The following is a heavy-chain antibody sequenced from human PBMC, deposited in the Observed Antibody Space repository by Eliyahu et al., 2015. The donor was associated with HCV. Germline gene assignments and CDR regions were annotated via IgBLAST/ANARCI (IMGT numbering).Heavy chain of an antibody. J-gene: IGHJ5*02. Sequence: QVQLQESGPGLVKPSETLSLTCTVSGGSISSYYWSWIRQPAGKGLEWIGRIYTSGSTNYNPSLKSRVTMSVDTSKNQFSLKLSSVTAADTAVYYCARDRGGGSSSPWALRTRWFDPWGQGTLVTVSS. CDR2: IYTSGST. V-gene: IGHV4-4*07. D-gene: IGHD6-6*01. CDR1: GGSISSYY. CDR3: ARDRGGGSSSPWALRTRWFDP.